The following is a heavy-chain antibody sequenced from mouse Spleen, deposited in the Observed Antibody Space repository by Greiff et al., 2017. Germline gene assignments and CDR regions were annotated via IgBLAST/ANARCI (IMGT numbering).Heavy chain of an antibody. Sequence: EVQVVESEGGLVQPGSSMKLSCTASGFTFSDYYMAWVRQVPEKGLEWVANINYDGSSTYYLDSLKSRFIISRDNAKNILYLQMSSLKSEDTATYYCARDTYSNDWYFDVWGAGTTVTVSS. V-gene: IGHV5-16*01. CDR3: ARDTYSNDWYFDV. J-gene: IGHJ1*01. CDR1: GFTFSDYY. D-gene: IGHD2-5*01. CDR2: INYDGSST.